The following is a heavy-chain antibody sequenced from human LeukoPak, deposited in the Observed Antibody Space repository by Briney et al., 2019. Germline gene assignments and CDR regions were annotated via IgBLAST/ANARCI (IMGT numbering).Heavy chain of an antibody. Sequence: ASVKVSCKASGYTFSGYYMHWVRQAPGQGLEWVGWINSNSGGTNYAQKFQGRVTMTRDTSISTAYMELSSLRSEDTAVYYCARGLHSYYYYMDVWGKGTTVTISS. V-gene: IGHV1-2*02. CDR1: GYTFSGYY. CDR2: INSNSGGT. CDR3: ARGLHSYYYYMDV. J-gene: IGHJ6*03. D-gene: IGHD3-3*02.